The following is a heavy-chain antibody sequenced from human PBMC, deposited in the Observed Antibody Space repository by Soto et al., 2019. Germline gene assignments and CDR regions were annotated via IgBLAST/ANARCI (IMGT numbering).Heavy chain of an antibody. D-gene: IGHD3-22*01. J-gene: IGHJ4*02. CDR3: ARDEYYDSSGYYYYFDY. V-gene: IGHV4-59*01. CDR2: IYYSGST. CDR1: GGSISSYY. Sequence: QVQLQESGPGLVKPSETLSLTCTVSGGSISSYYWSWIRPPPGKGLEWIGSIYYSGSTNYNPSLKSRVTRSVDTSKNQFSLKLSAVTSADTAVYYCARDEYYDSSGYYYYFDYWGQGTLVTVSS.